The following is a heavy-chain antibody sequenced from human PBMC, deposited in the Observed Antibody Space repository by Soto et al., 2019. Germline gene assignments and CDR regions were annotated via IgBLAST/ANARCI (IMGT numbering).Heavy chain of an antibody. V-gene: IGHV3-48*03. CDR3: ERETRRYAIHI. D-gene: IGHD3-16*01. CDR1: GFDPRSYE. CDR2: IRANDESI. J-gene: IGHJ3*02. Sequence: GGSLRLSCAASGFDPRSYEMNWVRQAPGKGLEWVSNIRANDESIYYADSVKGRVRVSRDNAKNSLFLEMDSLRVDDTAVYYCERETRRYAIHICGPG.